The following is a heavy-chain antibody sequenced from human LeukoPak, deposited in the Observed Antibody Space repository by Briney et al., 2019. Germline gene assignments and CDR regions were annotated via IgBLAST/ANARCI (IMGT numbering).Heavy chain of an antibody. Sequence: GGSLRLSCAASGFTFDDYAMHWVRQAPGKGLEWVSLISWDGGSTYYADSVKGRFTISRDNSKNTLYLQMKSLRAEDTAVYYCAKDLYGFWSSTFYDAFDIWGQGTMVTVSS. CDR2: ISWDGGST. CDR1: GFTFDDYA. V-gene: IGHV3-43D*03. D-gene: IGHD3-3*01. CDR3: AKDLYGFWSSTFYDAFDI. J-gene: IGHJ3*02.